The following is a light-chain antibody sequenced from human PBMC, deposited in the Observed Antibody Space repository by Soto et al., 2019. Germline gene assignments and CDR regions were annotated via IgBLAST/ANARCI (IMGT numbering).Light chain of an antibody. CDR1: QSVSSSY. V-gene: IGKV3-20*01. J-gene: IGKJ1*01. Sequence: EIVLSQSPGTLSLSAGERATLSCRASQSVSSSYLAWYQQRPGQAPRLLISGASRRATGIPDRFSGSGSGTEFTLTISRLESEDFALYYCQQYDSSSWTFGQGTKVEI. CDR2: GAS. CDR3: QQYDSSSWT.